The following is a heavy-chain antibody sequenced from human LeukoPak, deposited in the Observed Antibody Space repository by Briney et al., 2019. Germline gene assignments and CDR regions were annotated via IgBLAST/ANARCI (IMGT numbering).Heavy chain of an antibody. CDR2: ISAYNGNT. CDR1: GYTFTSYG. Sequence: GASVKVSCKASGYTFTSYGISWVRQAPGQGLEWMGWISAYNGNTNYAQRLQGRVAMTTDTSTSTAYMELRSLRSDDTAMYYCARAIIAAATMRFDPWGQGTLVTVSS. V-gene: IGHV1-18*01. J-gene: IGHJ5*02. CDR3: ARAIIAAATMRFDP. D-gene: IGHD6-13*01.